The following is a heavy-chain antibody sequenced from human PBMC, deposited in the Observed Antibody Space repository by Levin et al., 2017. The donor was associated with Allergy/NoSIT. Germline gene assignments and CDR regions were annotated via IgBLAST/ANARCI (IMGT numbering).Heavy chain of an antibody. D-gene: IGHD6-13*01. CDR1: GFTFSSYS. CDR3: AGHPQGSSSWYYY. Sequence: SGGSLRLSCAASGFTFSSYSMNWVRQAPGKGLEWVSSISSSSSYIYYADSVKGRFTISRDNAKNSLYLQMNSLRAEDTAVYYCAGHPQGSSSWYYYWGQGTLVTVSS. CDR2: ISSSSSYI. J-gene: IGHJ4*02. V-gene: IGHV3-21*01.